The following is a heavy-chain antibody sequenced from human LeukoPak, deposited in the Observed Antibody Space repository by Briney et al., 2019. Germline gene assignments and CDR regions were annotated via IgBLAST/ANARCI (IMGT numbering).Heavy chain of an antibody. CDR3: AKDRGVYRLFDF. CDR1: GFTFSTYG. V-gene: IGHV3-23*01. D-gene: IGHD4-11*01. Sequence: GGSLRLSCAASGFTFSTYGINWVRQAPGKGLDWVSAISDSGGGTYYADSVKGRFTISRDNPKNTLYLQMNSLRADDTAVYYCAKDRGVYRLFDFWGQGTLVTVSS. CDR2: ISDSGGGT. J-gene: IGHJ4*02.